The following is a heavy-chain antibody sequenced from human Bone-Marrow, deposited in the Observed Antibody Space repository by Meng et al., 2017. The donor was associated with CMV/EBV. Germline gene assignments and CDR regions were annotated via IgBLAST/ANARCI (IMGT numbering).Heavy chain of an antibody. D-gene: IGHD3-16*01. CDR2: IYSLGTT. CDR1: GFSVTDNY. CDR3: ARGGDFNCMDV. J-gene: IGHJ6*02. V-gene: IGHV3-53*01. Sequence: ETLSLTCAASGFSVTDNYMTWVRQAPGKGLEWVSVIYSLGTTYYADSVKGRLTISRDTAKNTVLLQMNSLRAEDTAVYYCARGGDFNCMDVWGQGTTVTVSS.